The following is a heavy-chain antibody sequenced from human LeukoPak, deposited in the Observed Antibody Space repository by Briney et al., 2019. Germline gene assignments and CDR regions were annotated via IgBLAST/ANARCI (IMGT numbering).Heavy chain of an antibody. D-gene: IGHD5-12*01. V-gene: IGHV1-2*02. Sequence: GASVKVSCTASGYTFTVYYMHWVRQAPGQGLEWMGWINPNSGGTNYAQKFQGRVTMTRDTSISTAYMELSRLRSDDTAVYYCARAGTWISSYYYYGMDVWGQGTTVTVSS. CDR1: GYTFTVYY. J-gene: IGHJ6*02. CDR2: INPNSGGT. CDR3: ARAGTWISSYYYYGMDV.